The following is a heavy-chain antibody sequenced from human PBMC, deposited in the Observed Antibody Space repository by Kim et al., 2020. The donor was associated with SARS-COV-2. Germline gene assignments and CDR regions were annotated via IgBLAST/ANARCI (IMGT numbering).Heavy chain of an antibody. J-gene: IGHJ4*02. V-gene: IGHV4-34*01. Sequence: YNPSLKSRVSISLNTSKNQCSLKLSSVTAADTAVYYCARLGVGATFFDYWGQGTLVTVSS. D-gene: IGHD1-26*01. CDR3: ARLGVGATFFDY.